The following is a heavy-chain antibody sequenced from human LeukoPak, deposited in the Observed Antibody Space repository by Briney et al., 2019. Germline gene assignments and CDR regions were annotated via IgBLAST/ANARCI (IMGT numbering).Heavy chain of an antibody. CDR1: GYSISSGYY. J-gene: IGHJ4*02. Sequence: PSETLSLTCAVSGYSISSGYYWGWIRQPPGKGLEWIGSIYHSGTTYYNPSLRSRVTISLDTPKNQISLKWTSVTAADTAVYYCARESGGDYGDYWGQGTLVTVSS. D-gene: IGHD4-17*01. CDR3: ARESGGDYGDY. V-gene: IGHV4-38-2*02. CDR2: IYHSGTT.